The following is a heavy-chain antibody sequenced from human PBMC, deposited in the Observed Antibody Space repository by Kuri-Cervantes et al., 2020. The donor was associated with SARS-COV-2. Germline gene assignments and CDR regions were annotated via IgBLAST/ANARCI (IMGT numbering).Heavy chain of an antibody. CDR2: VYSSGST. J-gene: IGHJ4*02. Sequence: GSLRLSCTVSGGSISSHYWSWIRQPPGKGLEWIGYVYSSGSTNYSPSLKSRVTMSVDTSKNQFSLKLTSVTAADTAVYYCTRAGYDNSGYYYSFDFWGQGTLVTDSS. D-gene: IGHD3-22*01. CDR1: GGSISSHY. V-gene: IGHV4-59*11. CDR3: TRAGYDNSGYYYSFDF.